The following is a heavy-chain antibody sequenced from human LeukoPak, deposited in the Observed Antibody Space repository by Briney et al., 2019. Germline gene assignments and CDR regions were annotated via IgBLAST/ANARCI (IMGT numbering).Heavy chain of an antibody. CDR1: GGSFSGYY. CDR2: INHSGST. D-gene: IGHD6-19*01. CDR3: ARSGYSSGWYLNKDYYYYGMDV. V-gene: IGHV4-34*01. J-gene: IGHJ6*02. Sequence: PSETLSLTCAVYGGSFSGYYWSWLRQPPGKGLEWIGEINHSGSTNYNPSLKSRVTISVDTSKNQFSLKLSSVTAADTAVYYCARSGYSSGWYLNKDYYYYGMDVWGQGTTVTVSS.